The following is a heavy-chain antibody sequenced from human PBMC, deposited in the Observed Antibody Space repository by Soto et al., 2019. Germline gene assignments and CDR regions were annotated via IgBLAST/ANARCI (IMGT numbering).Heavy chain of an antibody. Sequence: GASVKVSCKVSGYTFTSYGISWVRQAPGQGLEWMGWISAYNGNTNYAQKLQGRVTMTTDTSTSTAYMELRSLRSDDTAVYYCARDESSGWYSGFDYWGQGTLVTVSS. J-gene: IGHJ4*02. CDR1: GYTFTSYG. CDR3: ARDESSGWYSGFDY. V-gene: IGHV1-18*01. D-gene: IGHD6-19*01. CDR2: ISAYNGNT.